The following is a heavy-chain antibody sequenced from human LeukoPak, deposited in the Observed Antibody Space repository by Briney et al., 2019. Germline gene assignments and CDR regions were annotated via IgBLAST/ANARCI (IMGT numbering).Heavy chain of an antibody. V-gene: IGHV3-23*01. D-gene: IGHD5-18*01. CDR2: ISGSGGST. Sequence: GGSLRLSCAASGFTFSSYAMSWVRQAPGKGLEWVSAISGSGGSTYYADSVKGRFTISRDNSKNTLYQQMNSLRAEDTAVYYCAKDRVDTAMVPPYYFGYWGQGTLVTVSS. CDR3: AKDRVDTAMVPPYYFGY. J-gene: IGHJ4*02. CDR1: GFTFSSYA.